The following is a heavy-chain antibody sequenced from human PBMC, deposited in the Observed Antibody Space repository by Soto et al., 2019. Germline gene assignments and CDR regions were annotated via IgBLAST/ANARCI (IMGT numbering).Heavy chain of an antibody. Sequence: GSLRLSCAASGFTFSSYSMNWVRQAPGKGLEWVSYISGSSSTIYYADSVKGRLTISRDNAENSLYLQMNSLRVEDTAVYYCARGIYYYGSGSYLSGAFDIWGQGTMVTVSS. V-gene: IGHV3-48*04. D-gene: IGHD3-10*01. J-gene: IGHJ3*02. CDR2: ISGSSSTI. CDR1: GFTFSSYS. CDR3: ARGIYYYGSGSYLSGAFDI.